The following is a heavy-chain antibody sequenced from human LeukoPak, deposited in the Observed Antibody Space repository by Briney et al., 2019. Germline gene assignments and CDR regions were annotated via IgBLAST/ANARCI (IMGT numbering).Heavy chain of an antibody. V-gene: IGHV4-31*03. CDR1: GGSISSDGYY. D-gene: IGHD4-17*01. CDR3: ARESPDGDYVDY. J-gene: IGHJ4*02. CDR2: IYFSGST. Sequence: SETLSLTCTVSGGSISSDGYYWSWIRQHPGKGLEWIGYIYFSGSTYYNPSLKSRVTISVDTSKNQFSLKLSSVTAADTAVYYCARESPDGDYVDYWGQGTLVTVSS.